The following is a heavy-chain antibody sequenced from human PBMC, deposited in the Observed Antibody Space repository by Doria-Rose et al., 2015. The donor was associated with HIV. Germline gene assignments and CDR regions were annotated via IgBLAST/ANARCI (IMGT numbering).Heavy chain of an antibody. J-gene: IGHJ4*02. CDR2: IFSDDER. CDR1: GVSLSSPGMG. CDR3: ARIKSSRWYHKYYFDF. D-gene: IGHD6-13*01. V-gene: IGHV2-26*01. Sequence: SGPVLVKPTETLTLTCTVSGVSLSSPGMGVSWIRQPPGKALERLANIFSDDERSYKTSLKSRLTISRGTSKSQVVLTMTDMDPADTATYYCARIKSSRWYHKYYFDFWGQGTLVIVSA.